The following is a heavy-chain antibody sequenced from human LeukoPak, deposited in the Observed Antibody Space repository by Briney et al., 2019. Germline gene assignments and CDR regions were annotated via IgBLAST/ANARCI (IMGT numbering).Heavy chain of an antibody. CDR2: IYHSGST. Sequence: KPSETLSLTCAVSGGSISSSNWWSWVRQPPGKGLEWIEEIYHSGSTNYNPSLKSRVTISVDKSKNQFSLKLSSVTAADTAVYYCAREETAGANRGTYFDYWGQGTLVTVSS. CDR3: AREETAGANRGTYFDY. CDR1: GGSISSSNW. J-gene: IGHJ4*02. V-gene: IGHV4-4*02. D-gene: IGHD1-26*01.